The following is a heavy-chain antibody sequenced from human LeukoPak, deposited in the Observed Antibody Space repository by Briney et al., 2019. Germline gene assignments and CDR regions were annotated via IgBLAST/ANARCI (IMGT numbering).Heavy chain of an antibody. Sequence: GGSLRLSCAASGFRFPDAWMNWVRQAPGQGLEWVGRIKSKSNAGTTDYGAPVKGKFTISRDDSNNTLYLQMDGLKTEDTAVYFCTTWGSSGWGWYFDLWGRGALVTVSS. J-gene: IGHJ2*01. CDR1: GFRFPDAW. CDR2: IKSKSNAGTT. V-gene: IGHV3-15*07. CDR3: TTWGSSGWGWYFDL. D-gene: IGHD6-19*01.